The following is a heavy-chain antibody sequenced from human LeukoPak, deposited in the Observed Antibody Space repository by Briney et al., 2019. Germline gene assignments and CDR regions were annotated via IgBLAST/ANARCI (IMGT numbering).Heavy chain of an antibody. CDR1: GYSFTSYW. Sequence: GESLKISCKGSGYSFTSYWIGWVRQMPGKGLEWMGIIYPGDSDTRYSPSFQGQVTISADKSISTAYLQWSSLKASDTAMYYCATSNYDSSGYYPEYFQHWGQGTLVTVSS. J-gene: IGHJ1*01. D-gene: IGHD3-22*01. CDR2: IYPGDSDT. CDR3: ATSNYDSSGYYPEYFQH. V-gene: IGHV5-51*01.